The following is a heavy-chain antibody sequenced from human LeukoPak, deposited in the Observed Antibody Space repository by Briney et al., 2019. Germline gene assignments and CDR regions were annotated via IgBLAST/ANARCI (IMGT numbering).Heavy chain of an antibody. CDR1: GFTFDDYT. D-gene: IGHD6-13*01. CDR3: ARDQAGSSWTAPFDY. V-gene: IGHV3-43*01. Sequence: GGSLRLSCAASGFTFDDYTMHWVRQAPGKGLEWVSLISWDGGSTYYADSVKGRFTISRDNSKNTLYLQMNSLRAEDTAVYYCARDQAGSSWTAPFDYWGQGTLVTVSS. J-gene: IGHJ4*02. CDR2: ISWDGGST.